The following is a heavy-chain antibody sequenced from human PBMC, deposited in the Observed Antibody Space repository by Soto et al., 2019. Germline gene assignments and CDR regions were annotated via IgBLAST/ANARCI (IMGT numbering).Heavy chain of an antibody. J-gene: IGHJ6*03. Sequence: ASVKVSCKASGYTFTGYYMHWVRQAPGQGLEWMGWINPNSGGTNYAQKFQGWVTMTRDTSISTAYMELSRLRSDDTAVYYCARAIMGFGELSGGPYYYMDVWGKGTTGTVSS. CDR1: GYTFTGYY. V-gene: IGHV1-2*04. CDR3: ARAIMGFGELSGGPYYYMDV. CDR2: INPNSGGT. D-gene: IGHD3-10*01.